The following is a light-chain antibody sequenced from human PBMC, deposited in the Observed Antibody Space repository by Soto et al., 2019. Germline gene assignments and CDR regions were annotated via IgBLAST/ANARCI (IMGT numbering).Light chain of an antibody. CDR1: SSDVGRYNY. V-gene: IGLV2-14*01. Sequence: QSALTQPASVSGSPGQSITISCTGTSSDVGRYNYVSWYQLHPGKAPKLIIYEVSIRPSGVSGRFSGSKSGYTASLTISGLQAEDEADYFCGSYTTVSSPYVFGNGTKVTVL. J-gene: IGLJ1*01. CDR2: EVS. CDR3: GSYTTVSSPYV.